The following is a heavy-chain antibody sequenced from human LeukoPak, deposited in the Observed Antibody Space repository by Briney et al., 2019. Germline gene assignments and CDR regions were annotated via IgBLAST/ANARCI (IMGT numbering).Heavy chain of an antibody. CDR1: GGSFSGYY. CDR2: INHSGST. J-gene: IGHJ4*02. V-gene: IGHV4-34*01. D-gene: IGHD3-3*01. CDR3: ARLGSGTETYYDFWSGYYLDY. Sequence: SETLSLTCAVYGGSFSGYYWSWIRQPPGKGLEWIGEINHSGSTNYNPSLKSRVTISVDTSKNQFSLKLSSVTAADTAVYYCARLGSGTETYYDFWSGYYLDYWGQGTLVTVSS.